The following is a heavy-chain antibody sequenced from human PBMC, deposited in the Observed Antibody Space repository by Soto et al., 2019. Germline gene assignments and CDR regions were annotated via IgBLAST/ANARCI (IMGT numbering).Heavy chain of an antibody. CDR2: IYWADDK. V-gene: IGHV2-5*02. CDR3: AHREDRFLFDY. CDR1: GFSLSTSGVG. Sequence: QITLKESGHPLVQPTQTLTLTCTFSGFSLSTSGVGVPWIRQPPGKALEWLALIYWADDKRYSPSLNSRLTITKDTSKNQVVLTMTNMDPVDTATYSCAHREDRFLFDYWGQGTLVTVSS. D-gene: IGHD3-3*01. J-gene: IGHJ4*02.